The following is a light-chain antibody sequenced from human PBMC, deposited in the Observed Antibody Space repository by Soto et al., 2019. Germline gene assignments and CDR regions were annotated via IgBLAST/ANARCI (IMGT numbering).Light chain of an antibody. Sequence: EIVLTQSPGTLSLSPGERATLSCMARQSVSSYSAWYQQKPGQAPSLLIYDASNRATAIPARFSGSGSGTDFTLPISSLEPEDFAVYYCQQRSNWPQITFGQGTRLEI. CDR1: QSVSSY. J-gene: IGKJ5*01. V-gene: IGKV3-11*01. CDR2: DAS. CDR3: QQRSNWPQIT.